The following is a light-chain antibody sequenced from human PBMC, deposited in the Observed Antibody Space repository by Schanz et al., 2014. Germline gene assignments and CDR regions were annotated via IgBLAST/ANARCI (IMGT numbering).Light chain of an antibody. V-gene: IGLV1-44*01. J-gene: IGLJ2*01. Sequence: QSVLTQPPSASGTPGQRVTISCSGSSSNIGSTAVYWYHQLPGTAPKLLIYRNNQRPSGVPDRFSGSKSGTSAFLAISGLESEDEADYYCAAWDDSSKSRVFGGGTKLTVL. CDR2: RNN. CDR3: AAWDDSSKSRV. CDR1: SSNIGSTA.